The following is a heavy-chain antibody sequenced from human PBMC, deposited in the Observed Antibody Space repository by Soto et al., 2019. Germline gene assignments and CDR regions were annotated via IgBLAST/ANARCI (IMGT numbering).Heavy chain of an antibody. J-gene: IGHJ6*02. CDR2: ISAYNGNT. CDR3: ARENPLRFLEWLFRYWAPVPDADYYYYGMDV. CDR1: GYTFTSYG. D-gene: IGHD3-3*01. Sequence: GASVKVSCKASGYTFTSYGISWVRQAPGQGLEWMGWISAYNGNTNYAQKLQGRVTMTTDTSTSTAYMELRSLRSDDTAVYYCARENPLRFLEWLFRYWAPVPDADYYYYGMDVWGQGTTVTVSS. V-gene: IGHV1-18*01.